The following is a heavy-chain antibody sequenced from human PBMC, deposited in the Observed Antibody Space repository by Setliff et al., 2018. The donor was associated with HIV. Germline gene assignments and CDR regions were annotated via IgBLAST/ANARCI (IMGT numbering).Heavy chain of an antibody. D-gene: IGHD6-19*01. V-gene: IGHV4-39*07. Sequence: SETLSLTCSVSGGSSIANTFASTWIRQSPGKGLEYIGDVSYSGATMYTNYNPSLESRVTVSEDTSRHQFSLKLSSVTAADTAVYYCARVIMAVAGTPYHFWFDPWGQGTLVTVSS. J-gene: IGHJ5*02. CDR2: VSYSGAT. CDR3: ARVIMAVAGTPYHFWFDP. CDR1: GGSSIANTFA.